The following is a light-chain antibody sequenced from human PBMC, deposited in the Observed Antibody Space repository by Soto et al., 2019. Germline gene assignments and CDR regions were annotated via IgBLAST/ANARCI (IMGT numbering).Light chain of an antibody. CDR2: AAS. J-gene: IGKJ2*01. CDR3: QQLNSYPHP. CDR1: QGISSY. Sequence: DIQWTQSPSFLSASVGDRVTITCRASQGISSYLAWYQQKPGKAPTLLIYAASTLQSVVPSRFSSSGSGTEFTLTISSLQPEDFATYYCQQLNSYPHPFGHGTKRESK. V-gene: IGKV1-9*01.